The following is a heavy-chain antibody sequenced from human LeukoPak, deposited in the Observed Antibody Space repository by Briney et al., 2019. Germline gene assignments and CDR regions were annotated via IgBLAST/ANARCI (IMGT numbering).Heavy chain of an antibody. Sequence: GGSLRLSCVASGFTFSSYAMSWVRQAPGKGLEWVSGISGSGGSTYYADSVKGRFTISRDNSKNTLFLQMNSLRAEDTAVYYCAKETYSSGWYPYFDYWGQGTLVTVSS. CDR3: AKETYSSGWYPYFDY. CDR2: ISGSGGST. CDR1: GFTFSSYA. J-gene: IGHJ4*02. D-gene: IGHD6-19*01. V-gene: IGHV3-23*01.